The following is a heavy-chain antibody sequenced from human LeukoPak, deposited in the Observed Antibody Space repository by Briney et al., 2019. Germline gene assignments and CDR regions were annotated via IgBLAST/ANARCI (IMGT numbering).Heavy chain of an antibody. D-gene: IGHD2-2*01. Sequence: GGSLRLSCTVSGFTVSSNSMSWVRQAPGKGLEWVSFIYSDNTHYSDSVKGRFTISRDNSKNTLYLQMNSLRAEDTAVYYCARLVPAATNGGDYWGQGTLVTVSS. V-gene: IGHV3-53*01. CDR1: GFTVSSNS. J-gene: IGHJ4*02. CDR3: ARLVPAATNGGDY. CDR2: IYSDNT.